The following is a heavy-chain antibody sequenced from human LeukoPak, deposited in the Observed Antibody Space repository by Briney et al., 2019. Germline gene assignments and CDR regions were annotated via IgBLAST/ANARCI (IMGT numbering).Heavy chain of an antibody. CDR2: LNPYSGGT. V-gene: IGHV1-2*02. CDR3: ARALTRYSTAWYGY. CDR1: GFTFKDYY. Sequence: ASVKVSCKTSGFTFKDYYIHWVRQAPGQGLEWMGWLNPYSGGTNYAQKFQGRVTLTRDTSITTAYMDLSSLTSDDTALCYCARALTRYSTAWYGYWGQGTLVTVSS. J-gene: IGHJ4*02. D-gene: IGHD6-19*01.